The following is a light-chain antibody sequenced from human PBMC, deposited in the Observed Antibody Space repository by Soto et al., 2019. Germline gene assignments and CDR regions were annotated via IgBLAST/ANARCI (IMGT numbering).Light chain of an antibody. Sequence: EVVLTQSPDTLSLSPGERATLSCKTSHSVDIYLAWYQQKPGQAPRLLSYDSYNRVTGIPTRFSGSGSGTDFTITISSLEPEDSAIYYCQQRKYWPPLTFGGGTKVEIK. CDR2: DSY. CDR3: QQRKYWPPLT. CDR1: HSVDIY. V-gene: IGKV3-11*01. J-gene: IGKJ4*01.